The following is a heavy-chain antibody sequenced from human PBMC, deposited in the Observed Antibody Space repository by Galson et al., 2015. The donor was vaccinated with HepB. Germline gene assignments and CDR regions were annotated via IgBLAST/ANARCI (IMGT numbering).Heavy chain of an antibody. CDR3: ASPATVTTNAFDI. D-gene: IGHD4-11*01. V-gene: IGHV1-45*02. J-gene: IGHJ3*02. CDR1: GYTFTYRY. Sequence: SVKVSCKASGYTFTYRYLHWVRQAPGQALEWMGWITPFNGNTNYAQKFQDRVTITRDRSMSTAYMELSSLRSEDTAMYYCASPATVTTNAFDIWGQGTMVTVSS. CDR2: ITPFNGNT.